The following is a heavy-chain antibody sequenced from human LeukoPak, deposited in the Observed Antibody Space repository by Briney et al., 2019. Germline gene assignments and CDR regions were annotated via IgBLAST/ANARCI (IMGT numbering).Heavy chain of an antibody. CDR2: IKSKTDGGTT. Sequence: GGSLRLSCAASGFTFNNAWMNWVRQAPGKGLEWVGRIKSKTDGGTTDYAAPVKGRFTISRDDSKNTLYLQMNSLRAEDTAVYYCARVFMVRGVIDYWGQGTLVTVSS. D-gene: IGHD3-10*01. CDR3: ARVFMVRGVIDY. CDR1: GFTFNNAW. J-gene: IGHJ4*02. V-gene: IGHV3-15*01.